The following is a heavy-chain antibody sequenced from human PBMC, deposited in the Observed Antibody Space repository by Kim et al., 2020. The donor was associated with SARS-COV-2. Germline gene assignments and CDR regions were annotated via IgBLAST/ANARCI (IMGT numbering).Heavy chain of an antibody. V-gene: IGHV4-39*07. Sequence: SETLSLTCTVSGGSISSSSYYWGWIRQPPGKGLEWIGSIYYSGSTYYNPSLKSRVTISVDTSKNQFSLKLSSVTAADTAVYYCARRLIKYYYDSSGYRVGAFDIWGQGTMVTVSS. CDR3: ARRLIKYYYDSSGYRVGAFDI. CDR1: GGSISSSSYY. CDR2: IYYSGST. J-gene: IGHJ3*02. D-gene: IGHD3-22*01.